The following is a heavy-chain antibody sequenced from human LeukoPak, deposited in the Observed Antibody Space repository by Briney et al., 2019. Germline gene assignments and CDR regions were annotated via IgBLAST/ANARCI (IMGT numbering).Heavy chain of an antibody. J-gene: IGHJ6*03. CDR3: ARSSGYYSSLFYMHV. D-gene: IGHD3-22*01. CDR2: INPKSGGT. Sequence: ASVKVSCKASGYTFSGYYMHWVRQAPGQGLEWMGWINPKSGGTNYAQKFQGRVTMTSDMSTSTVYMELSSLRSEDTAVYYCARSSGYYSSLFYMHVWGKGTTVTVSS. V-gene: IGHV1-2*02. CDR1: GYTFSGYY.